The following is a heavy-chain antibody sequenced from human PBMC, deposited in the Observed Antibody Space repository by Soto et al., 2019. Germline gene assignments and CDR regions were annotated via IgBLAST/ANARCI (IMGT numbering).Heavy chain of an antibody. Sequence: QVQLQESGPGLVKPSQTLSLTCTVSGGSISSGGYYWSWIRQHPGKGLEWIGYIYYSVSTYYNPSPKSRVTISVRPSKNRVYLQLSSLNAEDTAVYYCARYSANYDILTGYYRDWYFDLWGRGTLVTPSS. V-gene: IGHV4-31*03. CDR3: ARYSANYDILTGYYRDWYFDL. CDR1: GGSISSGGYY. J-gene: IGHJ2*01. CDR2: IYYSVST. D-gene: IGHD3-9*01.